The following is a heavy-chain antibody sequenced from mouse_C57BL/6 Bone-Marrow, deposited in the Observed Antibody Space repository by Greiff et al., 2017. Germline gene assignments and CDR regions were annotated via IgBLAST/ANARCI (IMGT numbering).Heavy chain of an antibody. Sequence: VQLQQSGTELVKPGASVKLSCKASGYTFTSYWMHWVKQRPGQGLEWIGNINPSNGGTNYNEKFKSKATLTVDKSSSTAYMQLSSLTSEDSAVYYGASANDGYDVTFMFAYWGQGPLVTVSA. D-gene: IGHD2-3*01. CDR1: GYTFTSYW. J-gene: IGHJ3*01. CDR3: ASANDGYDVTFMFAY. V-gene: IGHV1-53*01. CDR2: INPSNGGT.